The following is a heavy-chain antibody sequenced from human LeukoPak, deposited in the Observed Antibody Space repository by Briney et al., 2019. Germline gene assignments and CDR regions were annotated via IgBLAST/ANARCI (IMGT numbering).Heavy chain of an antibody. J-gene: IGHJ4*02. D-gene: IGHD5-12*01. CDR3: ATGAGYSYYFDY. Sequence: TSGTLSLTCTVSGDSISSGNYYWSWIRQHPGKGLEWIGDIHYSGSTYYNPSLKSRVSISIDTSKSQFSMKVSSVTAADTAVYYCATGAGYSYYFDYWGQGTLVTVSS. CDR2: IHYSGST. V-gene: IGHV4-31*03. CDR1: GDSISSGNYY.